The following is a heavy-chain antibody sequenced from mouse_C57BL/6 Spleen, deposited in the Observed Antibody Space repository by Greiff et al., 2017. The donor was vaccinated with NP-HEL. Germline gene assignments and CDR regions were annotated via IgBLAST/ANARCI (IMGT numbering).Heavy chain of an antibody. D-gene: IGHD2-2*01. V-gene: IGHV1-15*01. J-gene: IGHJ3*01. CDR3: TREGYDPFFAY. Sequence: VQLQQSGAELVRPGASVTLSCKASGYTFTDYEMHWVKQTPVHGLEWIGAIDPETGGTAYNQKFKGKAILTADKSSSTAYMELRSLTSEDSAVYYCTREGYDPFFAYWGQGTLVTVSA. CDR1: GYTFTDYE. CDR2: IDPETGGT.